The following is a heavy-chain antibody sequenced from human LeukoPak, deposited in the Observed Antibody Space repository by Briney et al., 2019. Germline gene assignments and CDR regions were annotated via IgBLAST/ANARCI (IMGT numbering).Heavy chain of an antibody. J-gene: IGHJ6*03. CDR2: IRYDGSNK. Sequence: GRSLRLSCAASGFTFSSYAMHWVRQAPGRGVEGVAFIRYDGSNKYYADSVKGRFTISRDNSKNTLYLQMNSLRAEDTAVYYCAKDSLAARRYYYYMDVWGKGTTVTVSS. CDR1: GFTFSSYA. V-gene: IGHV3-30*02. D-gene: IGHD6-6*01. CDR3: AKDSLAARRYYYYMDV.